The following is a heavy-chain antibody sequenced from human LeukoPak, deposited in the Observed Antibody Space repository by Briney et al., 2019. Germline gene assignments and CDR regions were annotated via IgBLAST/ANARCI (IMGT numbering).Heavy chain of an antibody. V-gene: IGHV3-21*01. CDR3: ASGIYYASVHTWSPV. D-gene: IGHD3-10*01. CDR2: ISYSSAYI. CDR1: GFSFSSYS. Sequence: GGSLRLSCAASGFSFSSYSMNWVRQAPGKGLEWVSSISYSSAYIYYIDSVKGRFTISRDDAKNSLYLQMNGLGAEDTAVYYCASGIYYASVHTWSPVWGQGILVTVSS. J-gene: IGHJ4*02.